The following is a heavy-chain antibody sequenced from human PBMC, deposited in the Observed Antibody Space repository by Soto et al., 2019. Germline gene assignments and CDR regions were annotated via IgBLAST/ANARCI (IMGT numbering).Heavy chain of an antibody. CDR2: IYHRGIT. CDR3: ARGMAAAGDTFDI. V-gene: IGHV4-59*01. J-gene: IGHJ3*02. CDR1: GDSITDSY. Sequence: QLQLQESGPGLVQPSETLSLTCTVSGDSITDSYWSWIRQAPGKALSWIGFIYHRGITKYNASLKGRATISIDRSNSQVSLRLTSVTSADTAVYYCARGMAAAGDTFDIWGQGTMVTVSS. D-gene: IGHD6-13*01.